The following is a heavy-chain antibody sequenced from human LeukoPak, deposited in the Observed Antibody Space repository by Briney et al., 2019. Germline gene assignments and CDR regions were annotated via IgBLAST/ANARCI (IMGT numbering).Heavy chain of an antibody. V-gene: IGHV3-48*01. J-gene: IGHJ4*02. CDR1: GFTFSSYS. Sequence: GGSLRLSCAASGFTFSSYSMNWVRQAPGKGLEWVSYISSSSSTIYYADSVKGRFTISRGNAKNSLYLQMNSLRAEDTAVYYCARDYYYGSGSYFYFDYWGQGTLVTVSS. CDR2: ISSSSSTI. CDR3: ARDYYYGSGSYFYFDY. D-gene: IGHD3-10*01.